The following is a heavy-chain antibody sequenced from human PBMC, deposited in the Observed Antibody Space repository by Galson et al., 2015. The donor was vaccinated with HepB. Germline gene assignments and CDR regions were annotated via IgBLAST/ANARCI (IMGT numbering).Heavy chain of an antibody. D-gene: IGHD6-13*01. J-gene: IGHJ4*02. CDR1: GFTFSDYY. CDR2: ISSSSSYT. V-gene: IGHV3-11*03. Sequence: SLRLSCAASGFTFSDYYMSWIRQAPGKGLEWVSYISSSSSYTNYADSVKGRFTISRDNAKNSLYLQMNSLRAEDTAVYYCARGYSNSSYYFDYWGQGTLVTVSS. CDR3: ARGYSNSSYYFDY.